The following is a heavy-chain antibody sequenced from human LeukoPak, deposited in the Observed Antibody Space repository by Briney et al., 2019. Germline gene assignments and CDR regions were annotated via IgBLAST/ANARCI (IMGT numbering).Heavy chain of an antibody. Sequence: SVKVSCKASGGTFSSYAISWVRQAPGQGLEWMGGIIPIFGTANYAQKFQGRVTITADESTSTAYMELSSLRSEDTAVYYCARYLNGYNNWFDPWGQGTLVTVSS. J-gene: IGHJ5*02. V-gene: IGHV1-69*13. CDR3: ARYLNGYNNWFDP. D-gene: IGHD1-1*01. CDR2: IIPIFGTA. CDR1: GGTFSSYA.